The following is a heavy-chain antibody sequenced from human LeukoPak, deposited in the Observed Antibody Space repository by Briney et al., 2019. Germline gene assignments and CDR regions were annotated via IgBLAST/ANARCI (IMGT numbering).Heavy chain of an antibody. Sequence: SETLSLTCAVSSGSISSYYWSWIRQPPGKGLEWIGYIYYSGSTNYNPSLKSRVTISVDTSKNQFSLKLSSVTAADTAVYYCARSANYGDYGDLDYWGQGTLVTVSS. V-gene: IGHV4-59*01. CDR1: SGSISSYY. CDR3: ARSANYGDYGDLDY. CDR2: IYYSGST. J-gene: IGHJ4*02. D-gene: IGHD4-17*01.